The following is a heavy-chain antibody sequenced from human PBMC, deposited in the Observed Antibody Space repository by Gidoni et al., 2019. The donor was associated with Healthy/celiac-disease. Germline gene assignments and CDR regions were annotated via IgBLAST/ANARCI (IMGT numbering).Heavy chain of an antibody. D-gene: IGHD3-22*01. Sequence: EVQLVESGGGLVKPGGSLRLSCAASGFTFSNAWLSWVRQAPGKGLEWVGRIKSKTDGGTTDYAAPVKGRFTISRDDSKNTLYLQMNSLKTEDTAVYYCTTEVGYYDSSGYFAFDIWGQGTMVTVSS. CDR2: IKSKTDGGTT. CDR3: TTEVGYYDSSGYFAFDI. V-gene: IGHV3-15*01. CDR1: GFTFSNAW. J-gene: IGHJ3*02.